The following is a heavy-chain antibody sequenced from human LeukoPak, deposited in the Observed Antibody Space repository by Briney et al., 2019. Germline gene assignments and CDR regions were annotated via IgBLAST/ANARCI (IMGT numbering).Heavy chain of an antibody. D-gene: IGHD1-1*01. Sequence: GGSLRLSCAASGFNFNSHWMQWVRQGPGKGLVWVSRIDVDGSITNYADSVKGRFTISRDNTKNTLYLQMNSLRAEDTAVYYCDRDPSWNQIDYWGQGSLVSVSS. CDR3: DRDPSWNQIDY. CDR1: GFNFNSHW. CDR2: IDVDGSIT. J-gene: IGHJ4*02. V-gene: IGHV3-74*01.